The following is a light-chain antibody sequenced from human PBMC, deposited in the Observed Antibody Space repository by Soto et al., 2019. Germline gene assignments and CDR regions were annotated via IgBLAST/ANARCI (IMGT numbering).Light chain of an antibody. CDR3: QQCCNWPTT. J-gene: IGKJ5*01. CDR2: EAS. V-gene: IGKV3-11*01. CDR1: SSIRNNY. Sequence: VLTEPPGAPSLTPGERATVSCRVISSIRNNYLAWYQQKPGQPPRLLIYEASNRATGIPARFSGSGSGTDFTLTISSLQAEDVAVYYCQQCCNWPTTFGQGTRLEIK.